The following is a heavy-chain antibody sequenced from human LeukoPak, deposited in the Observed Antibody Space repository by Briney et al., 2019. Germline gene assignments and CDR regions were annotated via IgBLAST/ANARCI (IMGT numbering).Heavy chain of an antibody. Sequence: SETLSLTCTVSGYSISSGYYWGCIRQPPGKGLEWIGSIFHSGSTYYNPSLKSRVTISVDTSKNQFSLKLSSVTAADTAVYYCARVAGSRSSYYMDVWGKGTTVTVSS. CDR2: IFHSGST. J-gene: IGHJ6*03. CDR1: GYSISSGYY. V-gene: IGHV4-38-2*02. CDR3: ARVAGSRSSYYMDV. D-gene: IGHD6-19*01.